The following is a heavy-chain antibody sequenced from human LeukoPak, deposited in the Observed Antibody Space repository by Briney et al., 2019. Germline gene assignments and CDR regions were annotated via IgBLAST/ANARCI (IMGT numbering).Heavy chain of an antibody. V-gene: IGHV3-48*01. CDR3: ARGGSYLSAFDI. D-gene: IGHD1-26*01. J-gene: IGHJ3*02. Sequence: PGGSLRLSCAASGFTFSSYSMNWVRQAPGKGLEWVSYISSSSSTIYYADSVKGRFTISRDNSKNTLYLQVNSLRAEDTAVYYCARGGSYLSAFDIWGQETMVTVSS. CDR2: ISSSSSTI. CDR1: GFTFSSYS.